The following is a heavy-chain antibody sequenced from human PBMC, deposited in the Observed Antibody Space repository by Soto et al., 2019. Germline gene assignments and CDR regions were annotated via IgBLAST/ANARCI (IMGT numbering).Heavy chain of an antibody. CDR3: ARGGVFFFAAPTNPFDY. Sequence: QVQLVQSGAEVKKPGASVKVSCKASGYTFTSYDINWVRQATGQGLEWMGWMNPNSGNTGYAQKFQGRVTMTRNTSISTAYMELSSLISEDTAVYYCARGGVFFFAAPTNPFDYGGQGTLFTVSS. CDR2: MNPNSGNT. CDR1: GYTFTSYD. J-gene: IGHJ4*02. V-gene: IGHV1-8*01. D-gene: IGHD3-10*01.